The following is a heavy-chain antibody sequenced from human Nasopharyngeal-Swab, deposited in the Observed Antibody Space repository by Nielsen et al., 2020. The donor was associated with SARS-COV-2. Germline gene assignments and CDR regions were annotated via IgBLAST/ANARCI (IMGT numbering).Heavy chain of an antibody. CDR1: SGSFSDYK. Sequence: SETLSLTCAVFSGSFSDYKWHWVRQPPGKGLEWLGEINQGGTTNYNPSLKSRVTVSIDTSKNQFSLKLSSVTAADTAVYYCARGHRSISMIVVVIATAHFYFDSWGRGTLVTVTS. J-gene: IGHJ4*02. V-gene: IGHV4-34*01. CDR3: ARGHRSISMIVVVIATAHFYFDS. CDR2: INQGGTT. D-gene: IGHD3-22*01.